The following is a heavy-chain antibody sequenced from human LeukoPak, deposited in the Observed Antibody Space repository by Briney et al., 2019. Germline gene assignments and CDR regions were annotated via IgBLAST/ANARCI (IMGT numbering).Heavy chain of an antibody. J-gene: IGHJ2*01. V-gene: IGHV4-39*07. CDR1: GGSVSSSSYY. CDR3: ASRITMRVSLGYFDL. Sequence: SETLSLTCTVSGGSVSSSSYYWGWIRQPPGKGLEWIGSIYYSGSAYYNPSLKSRVTISVDKSKNQFSLKLSSVTAADTAVYYCASRITMRVSLGYFDLWGRGTLVTVSS. CDR2: IYYSGSA. D-gene: IGHD3-22*01.